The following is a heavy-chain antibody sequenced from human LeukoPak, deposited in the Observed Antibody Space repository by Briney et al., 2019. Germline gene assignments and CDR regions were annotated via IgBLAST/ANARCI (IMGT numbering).Heavy chain of an antibody. V-gene: IGHV4-59*01. Sequence: SETLSLTCTVSGGSISSYYWSWIRQPPGKGLEWIGYIYYSGSTNYNPSLKSRVTISVDTSKNQFSLKLSSVTAADTAVYYCARDLSSGWSFFDYWGQGTLVTVSS. J-gene: IGHJ4*02. CDR2: IYYSGST. D-gene: IGHD6-19*01. CDR3: ARDLSSGWSFFDY. CDR1: GGSISSYY.